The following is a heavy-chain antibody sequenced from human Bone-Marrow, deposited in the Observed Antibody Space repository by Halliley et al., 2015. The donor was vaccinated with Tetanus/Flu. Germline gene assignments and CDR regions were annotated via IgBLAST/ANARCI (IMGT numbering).Heavy chain of an antibody. CDR2: SNSVT. D-gene: IGHD1-26*01. J-gene: IGHJ3*01. Sequence: SNSVTYYADSVSGRFSISTDNARNSLHLQLNFLRAEDTAVYYCARDRGPYSRSPNTGAFDLWGQGTTVTVFS. CDR3: ARDRGPYSRSPNTGAFDL. V-gene: IGHV3-11*05.